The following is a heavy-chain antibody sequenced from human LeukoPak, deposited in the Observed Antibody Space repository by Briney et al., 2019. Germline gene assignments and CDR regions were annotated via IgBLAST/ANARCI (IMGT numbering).Heavy chain of an antibody. CDR2: ISGSGGRT. J-gene: IGHJ5*02. V-gene: IGHV3-23*01. D-gene: IGHD2-15*01. Sequence: TGGSLRLSCAASGFTFSSYAMIWLRQARGKGREGVSAISGSGGRTYYADSVKGRFTIYTDNTKNTLYQQINSLRAEDTDVYYCAKESCSGGSCYSNWFDPWGQGTLVTVSS. CDR3: AKESCSGGSCYSNWFDP. CDR1: GFTFSSYA.